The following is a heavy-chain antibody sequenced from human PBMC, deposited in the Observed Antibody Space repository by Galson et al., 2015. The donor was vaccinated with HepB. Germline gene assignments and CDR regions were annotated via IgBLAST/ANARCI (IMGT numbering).Heavy chain of an antibody. Sequence: CAISGDSVSSNTAAWNWIRQSPSRGLEWLGRTYYNPAWFKGYATSVKGRITITPDTSRNQVSLQLISVTPEDTAMYYCAREGNNGWYYFDFWGQAALVTVSS. J-gene: IGHJ4*02. CDR1: GDSVSSNTAA. CDR2: TYYNPAWFK. D-gene: IGHD6-19*01. V-gene: IGHV6-1*01. CDR3: AREGNNGWYYFDF.